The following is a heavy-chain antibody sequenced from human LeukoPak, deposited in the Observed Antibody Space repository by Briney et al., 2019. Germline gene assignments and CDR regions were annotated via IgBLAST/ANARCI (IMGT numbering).Heavy chain of an antibody. CDR2: IIPILGIA. Sequence: GASVKVSCKASGGTFSSYAISWVRQAPGQGLEWMGRIIPILGIANYAQKFQGRVTITADKSTSTAYMELSSLRSEDTAVYYCARDTDTAAFDYWGQGTLVTVSS. D-gene: IGHD5-18*01. J-gene: IGHJ4*02. V-gene: IGHV1-69*04. CDR1: GGTFSSYA. CDR3: ARDTDTAAFDY.